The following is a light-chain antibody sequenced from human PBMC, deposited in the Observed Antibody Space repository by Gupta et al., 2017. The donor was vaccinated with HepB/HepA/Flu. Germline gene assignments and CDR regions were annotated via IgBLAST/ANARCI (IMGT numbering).Light chain of an antibody. CDR3: QQDNIYWT. CDR1: QNIRSW. Sequence: DIQMTQSPSTLSASVGDRVTITCRASQNIRSWLAWYQQKPGKAPKVLIYEASRVESGVPSRFSGSGSGTEFTLTSSSLQPDDFATYYCQQDNIYWTFGQGTKVEVK. J-gene: IGKJ1*01. V-gene: IGKV1-5*03. CDR2: EAS.